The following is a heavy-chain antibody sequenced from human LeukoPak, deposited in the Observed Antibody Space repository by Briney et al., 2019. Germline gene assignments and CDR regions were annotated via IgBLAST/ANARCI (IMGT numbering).Heavy chain of an antibody. D-gene: IGHD4-11*01. CDR2: IYYSGST. J-gene: IGHJ4*02. V-gene: IGHV4-31*03. Sequence: TTSETLSLTCTVSGGSISSGGYYWSWLRQHPGKGLEWIGYIYYSGSTYYNPSLKSRVTMSVDTSNNQFSLQLSSVTAADTAVYYCARGDLQYSPLDHWGQGTLVTVSS. CDR3: ARGDLQYSPLDH. CDR1: GGSISSGGYY.